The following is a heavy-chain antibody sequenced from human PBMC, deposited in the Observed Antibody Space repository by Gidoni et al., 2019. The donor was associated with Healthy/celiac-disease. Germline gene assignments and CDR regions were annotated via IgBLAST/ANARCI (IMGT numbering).Heavy chain of an antibody. CDR2: ISWNSGSI. Sequence: EVQLVESGGGLVQPGRSLRLSCAASGFTFDDYAMHWVRQAPGKGLEWVSGISWNSGSIGYADSVKGRFTISRDNAKNSLYLQMNSLRAEDTALYYCAKDLGRSTSFYYYYYYGMDVWGQGTTVTVSS. CDR1: GFTFDDYA. D-gene: IGHD2-2*01. J-gene: IGHJ6*02. V-gene: IGHV3-9*01. CDR3: AKDLGRSTSFYYYYYYGMDV.